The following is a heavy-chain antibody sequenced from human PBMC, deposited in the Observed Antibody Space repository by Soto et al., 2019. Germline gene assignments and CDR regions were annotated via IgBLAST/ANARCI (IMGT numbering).Heavy chain of an antibody. V-gene: IGHV3-13*01. CDR1: GFTFSSYD. J-gene: IGHJ5*02. CDR2: IGTAGDT. Sequence: GGSLRLSCAASGFTFSSYDMHWVRQATGKGLEWVSAIGTAGDTYYPGSVKGRFTISRENANNSLYLQMNSLRAEDTAVYYCARENHWNYGNWFDPWGQGTLVTVSS. D-gene: IGHD1-7*01. CDR3: ARENHWNYGNWFDP.